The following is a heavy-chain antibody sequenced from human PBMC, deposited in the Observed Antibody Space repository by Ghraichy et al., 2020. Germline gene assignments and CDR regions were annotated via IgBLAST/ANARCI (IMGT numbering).Heavy chain of an antibody. V-gene: IGHV3-7*01. CDR2: INREGSAQ. CDR1: GFTLSDFW. J-gene: IGHJ4*02. CDR3: ARGGGNFDL. D-gene: IGHD4-23*01. Sequence: SCVASGFTLSDFWMSWVRQVPGRGLEWVANINREGSAQYYVASVRGRFTISRDNAKSSLFLQMDSLSVEDTALYYCARGGGNFDLWGQGSLVTVSS.